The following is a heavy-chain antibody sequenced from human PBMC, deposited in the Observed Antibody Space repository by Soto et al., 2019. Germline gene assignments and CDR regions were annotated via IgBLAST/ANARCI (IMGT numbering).Heavy chain of an antibody. CDR2: ISYDGSNK. J-gene: IGHJ6*02. Sequence: QVQLVESGGGVVQPGRSLRLSCAASGFTFSSYAMHWVRQAPGKGLEWVAVISYDGSNKYYADSVKGRFTISRDNSKNTLYLQMNSLRAEDTAVYYCARDRVPALYDFWSGYGYGMDVWGQGTTVTVSS. D-gene: IGHD3-3*01. CDR3: ARDRVPALYDFWSGYGYGMDV. CDR1: GFTFSSYA. V-gene: IGHV3-30-3*01.